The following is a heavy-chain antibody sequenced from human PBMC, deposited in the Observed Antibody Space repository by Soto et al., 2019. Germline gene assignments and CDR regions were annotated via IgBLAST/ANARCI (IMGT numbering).Heavy chain of an antibody. CDR3: ARAGGYDSSAPTSPPSY. V-gene: IGHV1-18*04. J-gene: IGHJ4*02. Sequence: ASVKVSCRASGYTSTSYGISWVRQAPGQGLEWMGWISAYNGNTNYAQKLQGRVTMTTDTSTSTAYMELRSLRSDDTAVYYCARAGGYDSSAPTSPPSYWGQGTLVTVSS. CDR1: GYTSTSYG. CDR2: ISAYNGNT. D-gene: IGHD3-22*01.